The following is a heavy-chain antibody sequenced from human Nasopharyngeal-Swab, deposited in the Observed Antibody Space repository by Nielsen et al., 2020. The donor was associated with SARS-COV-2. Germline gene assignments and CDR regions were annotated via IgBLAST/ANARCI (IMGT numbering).Heavy chain of an antibody. CDR3: ARSNSELPYYYYGMDV. CDR2: IYYIGST. J-gene: IGHJ6*02. D-gene: IGHD1-26*01. Sequence: SETLSLTCTVSGGSISSYYWSWIRQPPGKGLEWIGYIYYIGSTNYNPSLKSRVTISVDTSKNQFSLKLSSVTAADTAVYYCARSNSELPYYYYGMDVWGQGTTVTVSS. CDR1: GGSISSYY. V-gene: IGHV4-59*13.